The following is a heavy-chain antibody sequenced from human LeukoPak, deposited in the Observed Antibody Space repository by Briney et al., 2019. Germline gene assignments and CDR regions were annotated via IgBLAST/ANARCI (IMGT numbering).Heavy chain of an antibody. V-gene: IGHV4-59*01. CDR2: IYYSGST. CDR1: GGSISSYY. CDR3: ARDGIAAAGKVSYYYMDV. D-gene: IGHD6-13*01. Sequence: SETLSLTCTVSGGSISSYYWSWIRQPPGKGREWSGYIYYSGSTNYNPSLKSRVTISVDTSKNQFSLKLSSVTAADTAVYYCARDGIAAAGKVSYYYMDVWGKGTTVTISS. J-gene: IGHJ6*03.